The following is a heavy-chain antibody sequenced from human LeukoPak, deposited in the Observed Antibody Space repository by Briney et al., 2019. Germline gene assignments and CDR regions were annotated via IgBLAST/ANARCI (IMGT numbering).Heavy chain of an antibody. D-gene: IGHD6-13*01. CDR3: ARDGAAPGLYFDS. CDR1: GFTFTDYW. Sequence: GGSLGLSCAASGFTFTDYWMNWVRQAPGKGLEWVASIKQDGSEKYYVDSVKGRLTISRDNAKNSLYLQMNSLRAEDTAVYYCARDGAAPGLYFDSWGQGTLVTVSS. J-gene: IGHJ4*02. V-gene: IGHV3-7*01. CDR2: IKQDGSEK.